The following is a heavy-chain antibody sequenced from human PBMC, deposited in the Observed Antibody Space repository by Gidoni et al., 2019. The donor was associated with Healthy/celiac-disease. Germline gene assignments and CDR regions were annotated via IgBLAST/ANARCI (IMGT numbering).Heavy chain of an antibody. CDR2: IYPGDSDT. D-gene: IGHD3-3*01. J-gene: IGHJ4*02. CDR3: ARPITIFGVVTSFDY. CDR1: GYSFTSYG. Sequence: EVQLVQSGAEVKKRGESLKISCKGSGYSFTSYGVGWVRQMPGKGLEWMGIIYPGDSDTRYGPSFQGQVTISADKSISTAYLQWSSLKASDTAMYYCARPITIFGVVTSFDYWGQGTLVTVSS. V-gene: IGHV5-51*01.